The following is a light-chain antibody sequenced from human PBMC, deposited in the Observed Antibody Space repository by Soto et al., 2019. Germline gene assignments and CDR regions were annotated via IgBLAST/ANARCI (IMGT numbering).Light chain of an antibody. J-gene: IGKJ4*01. Sequence: VQMTHSPSTLSASASYRATMTCGASQSIGTWLAWYQQEPGKAPNLLIYDASSLESGVPSRFSGSGSGTEFTLTISSLQAEDVAVYYCQQYYSTPLTVGGGTKVDIK. CDR1: QSIGTW. V-gene: IGKV1-5*01. CDR3: QQYYSTPLT. CDR2: DAS.